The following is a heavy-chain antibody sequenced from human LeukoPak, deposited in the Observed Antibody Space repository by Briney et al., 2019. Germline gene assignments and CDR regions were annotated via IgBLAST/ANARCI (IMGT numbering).Heavy chain of an antibody. CDR1: GFTFSTYL. V-gene: IGHV3-23*01. CDR3: AKDRGY. Sequence: GGSLRLSCAASGFTFSTYLMTWVRQAPGKGLEWVSGISASGDTTYYTDSVKGRFTISRDNSKNTLFLQMNSLRGEDTAVYYCAKDRGYWGQGTLVTVSS. CDR2: ISASGDTT. J-gene: IGHJ4*02.